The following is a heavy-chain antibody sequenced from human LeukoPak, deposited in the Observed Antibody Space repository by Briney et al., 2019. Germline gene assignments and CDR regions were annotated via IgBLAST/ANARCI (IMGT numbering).Heavy chain of an antibody. J-gene: IGHJ5*02. Sequence: GGSLRLSCAASGFTFSTYSMNWVRQAPGKGLEWVSSIISSSSYIYYADSVKGRFTISRDNAKNSLYLQMNSLRAEDTAVYYCARDRRHCSSTSCYSKGFDPWGQGTLVTVSS. V-gene: IGHV3-21*01. CDR2: IISSSSYI. D-gene: IGHD2-2*01. CDR3: ARDRRHCSSTSCYSKGFDP. CDR1: GFTFSTYS.